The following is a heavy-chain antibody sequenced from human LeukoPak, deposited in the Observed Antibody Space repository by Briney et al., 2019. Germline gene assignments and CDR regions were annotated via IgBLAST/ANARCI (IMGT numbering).Heavy chain of an antibody. D-gene: IGHD1-1*01. CDR2: IFYSGST. CDR1: GGSISSGNYY. Sequence: SQTLSLTCTVSGGSISSGNYYWSWIRQPPGKGLEWIGYIFYSGSTYYNPSLKSRVTISVDTSKNQFSLELNSVTAADTAMYYCAREPVVGTYDAFDVWGQGTMVTVSS. J-gene: IGHJ3*01. V-gene: IGHV4-30-4*08. CDR3: AREPVVGTYDAFDV.